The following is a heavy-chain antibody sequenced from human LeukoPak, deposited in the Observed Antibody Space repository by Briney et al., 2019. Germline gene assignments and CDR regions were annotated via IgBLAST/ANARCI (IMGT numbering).Heavy chain of an antibody. CDR3: ARLGYCSGGSCSGSWFDP. D-gene: IGHD2-15*01. V-gene: IGHV3-23*01. CDR2: ISGSGGST. J-gene: IGHJ5*02. CDR1: GFTFSSYA. Sequence: GGSLRLSCAASGFTFSSYAMSWVRQAPGKGLEWVSAISGSGGSTYYADSVKGRFTISRDNAKNSLYLQMNSLRAEGTAVYYCARLGYCSGGSCSGSWFDPWGQGTLVTVSS.